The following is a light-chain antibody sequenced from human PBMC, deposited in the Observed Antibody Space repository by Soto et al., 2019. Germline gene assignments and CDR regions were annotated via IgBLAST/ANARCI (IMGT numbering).Light chain of an antibody. CDR1: QSVSNS. V-gene: IGKV3D-15*01. J-gene: IGKJ4*01. Sequence: EIVLTQSPGTLSLSPGERATLSCRASQSVSNSLAWYQQKPGQAPRLLIFGASTRATGIPARFSGSGSGTDFTLTISSLQSEDFGVYFCQQYDNWPLTFGGGTKVDI. CDR3: QQYDNWPLT. CDR2: GAS.